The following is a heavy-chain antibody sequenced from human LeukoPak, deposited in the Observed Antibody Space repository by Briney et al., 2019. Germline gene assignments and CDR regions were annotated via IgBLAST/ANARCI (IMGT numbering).Heavy chain of an antibody. Sequence: SETLSLTCTVSGGSISGYYWTWIRQPAGKGLEWIGRLYSSGNTNYNPSLRSRVTISVDMSKNQFSLRLRSVTAADTAVYYCATVRGYCSSNDCFNWFDPWGQGILVTVSS. V-gene: IGHV4-4*07. J-gene: IGHJ5*02. D-gene: IGHD2-2*01. CDR2: LYSSGNT. CDR1: GGSISGYY. CDR3: ATVRGYCSSNDCFNWFDP.